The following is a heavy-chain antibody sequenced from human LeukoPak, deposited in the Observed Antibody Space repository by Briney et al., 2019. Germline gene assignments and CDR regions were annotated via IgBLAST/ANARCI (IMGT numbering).Heavy chain of an antibody. Sequence: PGGSLRLSCAASGFTFSSYWMHWVRQAPGKGLVWVSRIYADGSRTTYADSVKGRFTISRDNAKSTLYLQMDSLRAEDTAVYYCARDRQQLGPIDYWGQGTLVTVSS. J-gene: IGHJ4*02. CDR2: IYADGSRT. CDR3: ARDRQQLGPIDY. D-gene: IGHD6-6*01. V-gene: IGHV3-74*01. CDR1: GFTFSSYW.